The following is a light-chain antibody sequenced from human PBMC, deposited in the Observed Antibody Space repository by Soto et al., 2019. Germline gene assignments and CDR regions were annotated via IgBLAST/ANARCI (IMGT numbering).Light chain of an antibody. V-gene: IGKV3-15*01. CDR1: QSVNSN. CDR3: QQYSKWPIT. Sequence: EMVMTQSPAILSVSQGESATLSCRASQSVNSNYLAWYQQHPGQPPRLLIYGISTRATGIPARFSGSGSGTEFSLTISSLQSEDFAVYYCQQYSKWPITFGQGTRPENK. CDR2: GIS. J-gene: IGKJ5*01.